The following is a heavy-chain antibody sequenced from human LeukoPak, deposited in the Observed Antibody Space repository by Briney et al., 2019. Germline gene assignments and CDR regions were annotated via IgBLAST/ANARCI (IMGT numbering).Heavy chain of an antibody. D-gene: IGHD1-26*01. V-gene: IGHV3-73*01. CDR3: TRDSGTYNWFDP. Sequence: GGSLRLSCVASGFTFSDSAIHWVRQSSGKGLEWIGHMDKETNLYATALAASVKGRFTVSRDDSKNTACLHMNSLKTEDTALYYCTRDSGTYNWFDPWGQGTLVTVSS. CDR2: MDKETNLYAT. CDR1: GFTFSDSA. J-gene: IGHJ5*02.